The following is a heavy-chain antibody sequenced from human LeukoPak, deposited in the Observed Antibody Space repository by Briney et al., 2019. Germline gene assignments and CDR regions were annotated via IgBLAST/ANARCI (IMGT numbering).Heavy chain of an antibody. CDR2: ISSSSSYI. CDR3: ARGPVHYYYYYMDA. CDR1: GFTLTTYG. D-gene: IGHD1-14*01. V-gene: IGHV3-21*01. Sequence: GGSLRLSCAASGFTLTTYGMSWVRQAPGKGLEWVSSISSSSSYIYYADSVKGRFTISRDNAKNSLYLQMNSLRAEDTALYYCARGPVHYYYYYMDAWGKGTTVTISS. J-gene: IGHJ6*03.